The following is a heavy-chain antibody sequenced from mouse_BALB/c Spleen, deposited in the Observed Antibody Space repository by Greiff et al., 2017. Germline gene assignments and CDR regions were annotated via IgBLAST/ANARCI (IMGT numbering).Heavy chain of an antibody. V-gene: IGHV3-6*02. Sequence: EVQLQESGPGLVKPSQSLSLTCSVTGYSITSGYYWNWIRQFPGNKLEWMGYISYDGSNNYNPSLKNRISITRDTSKNQFFLKLNSVTTEDTATYYCARDDYGLAYWGQGTLVTVSA. CDR3: ARDDYGLAY. CDR1: GYSITSGYY. J-gene: IGHJ3*01. D-gene: IGHD2-4*01. CDR2: ISYDGSN.